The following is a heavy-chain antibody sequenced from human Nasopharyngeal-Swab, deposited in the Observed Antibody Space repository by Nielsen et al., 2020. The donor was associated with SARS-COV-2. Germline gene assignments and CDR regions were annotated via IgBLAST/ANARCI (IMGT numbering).Heavy chain of an antibody. J-gene: IGHJ6*02. CDR3: ARLARGYSYGYPSYYGMDV. V-gene: IGHV1-46*01. D-gene: IGHD5-18*01. Sequence: ASVQVSCKASGYTFTSYYMHWVRQAPGQGLEWMGIINPSGGSTSYAQKFQGRVTMTRDTSTSTVYMELSSLRSEDTAVYYCARLARGYSYGYPSYYGMDVWGQGTTVTVSS. CDR1: GYTFTSYY. CDR2: INPSGGST.